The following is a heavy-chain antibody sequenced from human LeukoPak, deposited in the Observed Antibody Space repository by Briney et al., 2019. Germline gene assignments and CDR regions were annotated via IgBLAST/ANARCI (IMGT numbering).Heavy chain of an antibody. CDR3: ATDIVVVVAASSELGY. CDR2: ISSSSSYI. V-gene: IGHV3-21*01. CDR1: GFTFSSYS. Sequence: PGGSLRLSCAASGFTFSSYSMNWVRQAPGKGLEWVSSISSSSSYIYYADSVKGRFTISRDNAKNSLYLQMNSLRAEDTAVYYCATDIVVVVAASSELGYWGQGTLVTVSS. D-gene: IGHD2-15*01. J-gene: IGHJ4*02.